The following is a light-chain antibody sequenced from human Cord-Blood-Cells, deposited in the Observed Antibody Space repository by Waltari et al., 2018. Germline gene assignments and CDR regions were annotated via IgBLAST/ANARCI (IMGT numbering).Light chain of an antibody. CDR2: EVS. V-gene: IGLV2-8*01. CDR3: SSYAGSNNLG. CDR1: SSDVGGYNY. Sequence: QSALTQPPSASGSPGQSVTISCTGTSSDVGGYNYVSWYQQHPGKAPKLMIYEVSKRPSGVPDRLSGSNSGNTASLTVSGLQAEEEADYYCSSYAGSNNLGFGGGTKLTVL. J-gene: IGLJ3*02.